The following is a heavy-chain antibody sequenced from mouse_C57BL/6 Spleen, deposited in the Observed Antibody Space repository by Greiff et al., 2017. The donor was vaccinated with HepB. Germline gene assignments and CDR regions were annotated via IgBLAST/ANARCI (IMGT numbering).Heavy chain of an antibody. J-gene: IGHJ2*01. Sequence: VQLQQSGAELVRPGASVTLSCTASGFNIKDDYMHWVKQRPEQGLEWIGWIDPENGDTEYASKFQGKTTITADTSSNTAYLQLSSLTSEYTAVYYCTTFPTYGSLDDGGQGTTLTVSS. CDR1: GFNIKDDY. V-gene: IGHV14-4*01. CDR3: TTFPTYGSLDD. D-gene: IGHD1-1*01. CDR2: IDPENGDT.